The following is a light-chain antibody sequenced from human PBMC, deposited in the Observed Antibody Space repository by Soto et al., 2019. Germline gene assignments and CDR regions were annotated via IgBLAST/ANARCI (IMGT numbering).Light chain of an antibody. CDR2: GNN. CDR3: QSYDRSVSATYV. Sequence: QSALTQPPSVSGAPGQRVTISCTGSSSNIGAGYDVHWYQQVPGTAPKLLIYGNNNRPSGVPDRFSGSTSGTSASLAITGLQAEDEADYYCQSYDRSVSATYVFGTGTKGTVL. V-gene: IGLV1-40*01. CDR1: SSNIGAGYD. J-gene: IGLJ1*01.